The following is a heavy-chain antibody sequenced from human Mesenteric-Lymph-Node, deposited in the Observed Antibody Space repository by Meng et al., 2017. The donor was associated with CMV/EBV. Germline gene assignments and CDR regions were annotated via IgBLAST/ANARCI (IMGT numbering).Heavy chain of an antibody. CDR3: VRDSIPLLGAYYYYSGMDV. Sequence: SQTRSLTGAISGDSVSSNSAAWNWIRQSPSRGLEWLGRTYYRSKWYSDYAVSVKSRITINPDTSMNQFSLQLSSVTPEDTAVYFCVRDSIPLLGAYYYYSGMDVWGQGTTVTVSS. CDR2: TYYRSKWYS. CDR1: GDSVSSNSAA. D-gene: IGHD3-16*01. J-gene: IGHJ6*02. V-gene: IGHV6-1*01.